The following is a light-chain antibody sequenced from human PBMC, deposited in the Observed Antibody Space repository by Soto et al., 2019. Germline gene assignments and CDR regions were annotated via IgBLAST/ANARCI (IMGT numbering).Light chain of an antibody. CDR3: PQYGRRT. J-gene: IGKJ1*01. V-gene: IGKV3-20*01. CDR2: GTS. Sequence: EIVLTQSPGTLSLSPGERATLSCRASQSVSSSYLAWYQQKHGQAPRLLIYGTSSRATGIPDRFSGSGSGTDFTLTISTLEPEDFEVYYWPQYGRRTFGQGNKVDIK. CDR1: QSVSSSY.